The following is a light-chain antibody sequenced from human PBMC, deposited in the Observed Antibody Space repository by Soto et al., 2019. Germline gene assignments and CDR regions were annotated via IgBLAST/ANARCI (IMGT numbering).Light chain of an antibody. CDR3: QQYNNWPLT. CDR2: GAS. J-gene: IGKJ1*01. Sequence: EIVMTQSPATLSVSPGERATLSCRASQSVSSKLAWYQQKPGQAPRLLIYGASTRATGIPARFSGGGSGTEFTLTISSLQSEDFAVYYCQQYNNWPLTFGQGTKVDIK. CDR1: QSVSSK. V-gene: IGKV3-15*01.